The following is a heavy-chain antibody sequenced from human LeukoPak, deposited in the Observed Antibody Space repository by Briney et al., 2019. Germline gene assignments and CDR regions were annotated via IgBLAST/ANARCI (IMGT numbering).Heavy chain of an antibody. J-gene: IGHJ4*02. D-gene: IGHD5-18*01. CDR3: ARGRGYSYGNPRKYYFDY. CDR2: INPNSGGT. CDR1: GYTFTGYY. Sequence: ASVKVSCKASGYTFTGYYMHWVRQAPGQGLEWMGWINPNSGGTNYAQKFQGRVTMTRDTSISTAYMELSRLRSDDTAVYYCARGRGYSYGNPRKYYFDYWGQGTLVTVSS. V-gene: IGHV1-2*02.